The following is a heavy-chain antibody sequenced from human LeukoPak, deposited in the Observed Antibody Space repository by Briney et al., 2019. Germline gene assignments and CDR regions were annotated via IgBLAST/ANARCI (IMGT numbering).Heavy chain of an antibody. CDR3: ASFPNAAAGPDYYYYGVDV. Sequence: ASVKVSCKASGYTFTSYGISWVRQAPGQGLEWMGWISAYNGNTNYAQKLQGRVTMTTDTSTSTAYMELRSLRSDDTAVYYCASFPNAAAGPDYYYYGVDVWGQGTTVTVSS. V-gene: IGHV1-18*01. D-gene: IGHD6-13*01. CDR1: GYTFTSYG. CDR2: ISAYNGNT. J-gene: IGHJ6*02.